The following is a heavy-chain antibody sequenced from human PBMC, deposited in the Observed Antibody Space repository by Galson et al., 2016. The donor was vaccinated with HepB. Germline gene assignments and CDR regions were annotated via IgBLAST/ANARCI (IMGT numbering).Heavy chain of an antibody. CDR2: ISYDGNKE. D-gene: IGHD3-9*01. V-gene: IGHV3-30-3*01. J-gene: IGHJ6*02. CDR3: ARDRAVPGDILEV. CDR1: GFSFRSYA. Sequence: SLRLSCAVSGFSFRSYAIDWVRQAPGKGLEWVGIISYDGNKEYYGDSVKGRFTISRDNSKNTAYLQMDSLGPEDTAIYYCARDRAVPGDILEVWGQGTTVTVSS.